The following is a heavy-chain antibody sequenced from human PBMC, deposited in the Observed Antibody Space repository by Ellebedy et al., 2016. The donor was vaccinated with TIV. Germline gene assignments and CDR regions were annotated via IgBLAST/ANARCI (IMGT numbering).Heavy chain of an antibody. Sequence: AASVKVSCKASGGTFSSYAISWVRQAPGQGLEWMGWISPGEGITKYSEMFQGRVTITSDTSANTVYMELTSLRFEDTAVYYCAREGGAAATPYRWSDPWGQGTLVTVSS. J-gene: IGHJ5*02. CDR1: GGTFSSYA. D-gene: IGHD3-16*02. V-gene: IGHV1-3*01. CDR2: ISPGEGIT. CDR3: AREGGAAATPYRWSDP.